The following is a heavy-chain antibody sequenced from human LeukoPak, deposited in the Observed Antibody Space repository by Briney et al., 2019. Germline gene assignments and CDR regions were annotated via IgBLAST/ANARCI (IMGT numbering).Heavy chain of an antibody. J-gene: IGHJ4*02. D-gene: IGHD1-26*01. Sequence: PGGSLRLSCAASGFTFSNYAMNWVRQAPGKGLEWVSTISGGADTTYYADSVKGRFTISRDNSKNTLYLQMNSLRAEDTAVYYCARDTPLFLGSGYDYWGQGTLVTVSS. CDR1: GFTFSNYA. CDR2: ISGGADTT. CDR3: ARDTPLFLGSGYDY. V-gene: IGHV3-23*01.